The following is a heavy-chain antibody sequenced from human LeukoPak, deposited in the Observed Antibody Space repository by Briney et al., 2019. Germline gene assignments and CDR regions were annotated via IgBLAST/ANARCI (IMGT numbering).Heavy chain of an antibody. Sequence: GGSLRLSCAASGFTFSSYSMNWVRQAPGKGLEWVSSIRDSGSSIFYADSVKGRFTISRDNAKNSLYLQMNSLRAEDTAVYYCARDVAAIAGGYMDVWGKGTTVTVSS. J-gene: IGHJ6*03. CDR3: ARDVAAIAGGYMDV. V-gene: IGHV3-21*01. CDR2: IRDSGSSI. D-gene: IGHD2-15*01. CDR1: GFTFSSYS.